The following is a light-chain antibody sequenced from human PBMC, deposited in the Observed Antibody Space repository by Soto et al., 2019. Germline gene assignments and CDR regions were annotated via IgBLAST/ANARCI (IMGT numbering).Light chain of an antibody. J-gene: IGKJ2*01. CDR2: DTF. V-gene: IGKV3-11*01. CDR3: QQGSNWPYT. CDR1: QSVSSY. Sequence: EIVLTQSPATLSLSPGERATLSCRASQSVSSYLAWFQQKPGQAPRLLIYDTFKRATGIPARFSGSGSGTDFTLTISSLEPEDFAVYYCQQGSNWPYTFGQGTKLEVK.